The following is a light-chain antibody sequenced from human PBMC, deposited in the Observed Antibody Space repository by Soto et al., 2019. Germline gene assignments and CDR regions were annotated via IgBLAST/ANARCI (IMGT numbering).Light chain of an antibody. CDR3: QQYDTSPIT. J-gene: IGKJ5*01. Sequence: DIQMTQSPSTLSASVGDRVTITCRASQNIGGWLAWYQQKSGKAPKPLIYKASSLESGVPSRFSGRGSATEFTLTISSLQPDDFATYYCQQYDTSPITFGQGTRLEIK. CDR2: KAS. V-gene: IGKV1-5*03. CDR1: QNIGGW.